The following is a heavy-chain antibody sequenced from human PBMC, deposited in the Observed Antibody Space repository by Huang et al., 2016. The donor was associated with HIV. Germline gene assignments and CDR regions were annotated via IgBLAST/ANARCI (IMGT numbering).Heavy chain of an antibody. J-gene: IGHJ6*02. V-gene: IGHV3-30*18. D-gene: IGHD3-9*01. CDR1: EFTFSGYG. CDR2: ISYDGRNK. Sequence: QVQLAESGGGVVQPGRSLRLSCRASEFTFSGYGMHWVRQAPGKGVVWGSVISYDGRNKYYADAVKGRFTISRDNSKNTIYLQMNRLRADDTAVYYCAKDQVDNSYYYYGMDVWGQGTTVTVSS. CDR3: AKDQVDNSYYYYGMDV.